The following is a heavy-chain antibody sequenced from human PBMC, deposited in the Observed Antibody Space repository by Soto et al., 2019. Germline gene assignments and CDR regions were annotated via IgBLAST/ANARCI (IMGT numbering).Heavy chain of an antibody. D-gene: IGHD4-4*01. CDR3: ARGDYSNYGGGPDP. CDR1: GGSISSGGYY. V-gene: IGHV4-31*03. CDR2: IYYSGST. J-gene: IGHJ5*02. Sequence: QVQLQESGPGLVKPSQTLSLTCTVSGGSISSGGYYWSWIRQHPGKGLEWIGYIYYSGSTYYNPSLKSRVTISVDTSKDQFSLKLSSVAAADTAVYYCARGDYSNYGGGPDPWGQGTLVTVSS.